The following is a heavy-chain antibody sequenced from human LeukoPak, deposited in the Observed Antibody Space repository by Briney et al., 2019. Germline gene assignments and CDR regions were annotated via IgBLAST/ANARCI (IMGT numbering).Heavy chain of an antibody. D-gene: IGHD6-13*01. Sequence: PSETLSLTCTVSGGSISSYYWSWIRQPAGKGLEWIGRICTSGSTNYNPSLKSRVTMSVDTSKNQFSLKLSSVTAADTAVYYCARDLGGIAAAGTLFDYWGQGTLVTVSS. CDR2: ICTSGST. J-gene: IGHJ4*02. V-gene: IGHV4-4*07. CDR1: GGSISSYY. CDR3: ARDLGGIAAAGTLFDY.